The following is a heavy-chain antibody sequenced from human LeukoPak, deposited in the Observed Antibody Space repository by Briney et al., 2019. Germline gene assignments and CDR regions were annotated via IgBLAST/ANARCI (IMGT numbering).Heavy chain of an antibody. CDR1: GFTFSSYW. J-gene: IGHJ4*02. D-gene: IGHD3-22*01. V-gene: IGHV3-7*03. CDR2: INQDGSEK. CDR3: AREYYYDSSGYYLFDY. Sequence: GGSLRLSCAASGFTFSSYWMSWVRQAPGKGLEWVANINQDGSEKYCVDSLKGRFTISRDNSKNTLYLQMNSLRAEDTAVYYCAREYYYDSSGYYLFDYWGQGTLVTVSS.